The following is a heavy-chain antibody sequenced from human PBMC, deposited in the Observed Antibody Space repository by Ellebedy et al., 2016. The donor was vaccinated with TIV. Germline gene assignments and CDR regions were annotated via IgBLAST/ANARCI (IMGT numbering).Heavy chain of an antibody. CDR2: MNHNSGNT. D-gene: IGHD1-14*01. CDR3: ARYPTPTITTSCPEGKTPTLYGMDV. V-gene: IGHV1-8*01. Sequence: AASVKVSCKASGYTFTSYDINWVRQATGQGIEWMGWMNHNSGNTGYAQKFQGRVSMTRKTSISTAYMELRSLRSDDTAVYFCARYPTPTITTSCPEGKTPTLYGMDVWGQGTTVTVSS. CDR1: GYTFTSYD. J-gene: IGHJ6*02.